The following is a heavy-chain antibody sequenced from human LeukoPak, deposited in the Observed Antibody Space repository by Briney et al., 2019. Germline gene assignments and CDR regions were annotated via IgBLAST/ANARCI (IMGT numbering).Heavy chain of an antibody. CDR1: GFTFNNYW. D-gene: IGHD6-13*01. CDR3: VRGSSSWKGVDY. Sequence: GGSLRLSCAAPGFTFNNYWMHWVRRAPGKGLVWVSVINTDGSVTNNADSVNGRFTISRDNAKNTLYLQMNSLRAEDTAVYYCVRGSSSWKGVDYWGQGTLVNVSS. J-gene: IGHJ4*02. V-gene: IGHV3-74*01. CDR2: INTDGSVT.